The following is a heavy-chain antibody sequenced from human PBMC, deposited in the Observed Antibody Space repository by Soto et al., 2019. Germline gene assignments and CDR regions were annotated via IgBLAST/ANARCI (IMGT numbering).Heavy chain of an antibody. CDR3: ARDKDY. J-gene: IGHJ4*02. Sequence: PGGSLRLSCAASGVTFSIYGMNGVRQAPGKGLEWVAVIWYDGSNKYYADSVKGRFTISRDNSKNTLYLQMNSLRAEDTAVYYCARDKDYWGQGTLVTVSS. CDR2: IWYDGSNK. CDR1: GVTFSIYG. V-gene: IGHV3-33*01.